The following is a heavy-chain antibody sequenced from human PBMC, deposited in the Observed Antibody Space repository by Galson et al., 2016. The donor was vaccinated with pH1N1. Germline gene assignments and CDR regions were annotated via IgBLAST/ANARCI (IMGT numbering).Heavy chain of an antibody. CDR2: IYVGDSHT. Sequence: QSGAEVKKPGESLKISCEGFGYSLTNYWIVWVRQMPGQGLEWMGIIYVGDSHTRYSPSFQGQVTISADKSISTAYLERSSPKASDTATYYCASTRPEFRYFDWQKPHFFDYWGQGTLVTVSS. J-gene: IGHJ4*02. CDR1: GYSLTNYW. V-gene: IGHV5-51*01. CDR3: ASTRPEFRYFDWQKPHFFDY. D-gene: IGHD3-9*01.